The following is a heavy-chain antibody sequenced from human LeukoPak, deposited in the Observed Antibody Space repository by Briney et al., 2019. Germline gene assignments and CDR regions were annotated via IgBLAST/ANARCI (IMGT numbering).Heavy chain of an antibody. CDR3: ARHGITGTTGAKYYYYYYMDV. Sequence: PSQTLSLTCTVSGGSISSGSYYWSWIRQPAGKGLEWIGRIYTSGSTNYNPSLKSRVTISVDTSKNQFSLKLSSVTAADTAVYYCARHGITGTTGAKYYYYYYMDVWGKGTTVTVSS. CDR2: IYTSGST. D-gene: IGHD1-7*01. V-gene: IGHV4-61*02. J-gene: IGHJ6*03. CDR1: GGSISSGSYY.